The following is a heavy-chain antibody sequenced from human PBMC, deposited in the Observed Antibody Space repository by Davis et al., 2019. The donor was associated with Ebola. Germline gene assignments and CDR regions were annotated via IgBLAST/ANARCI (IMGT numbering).Heavy chain of an antibody. V-gene: IGHV1-2*04. CDR3: ARDNGGSSPHYYYYYYGMDV. D-gene: IGHD6-6*01. CDR2: INPNSGGT. Sequence: ASVTVSCKASGYTFTSYGISWVRQAPGQGLEWMGWINPNSGGTNYAQKFQGWVTMTRDTSISTAYMELSRLRSDDTAVYYCARDNGGSSPHYYYYYYGMDVWGQGTTVTVSS. CDR1: GYTFTSYG. J-gene: IGHJ6*02.